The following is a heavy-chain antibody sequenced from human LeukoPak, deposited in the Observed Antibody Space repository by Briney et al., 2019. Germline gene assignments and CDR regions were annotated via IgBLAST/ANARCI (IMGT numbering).Heavy chain of an antibody. CDR1: GYTFTSYD. D-gene: IGHD6-19*01. CDR3: AREVYSSGWVIDP. Sequence: ASVKVSCKASGYTFTSYDINWVRQATGQGLEWMGWMNPNSGNTGYAQKFQGRVTITRNTSISTAYMELRSLRSDDTAVYYCAREVYSSGWVIDPWGQGTLVTVSS. CDR2: MNPNSGNT. J-gene: IGHJ5*02. V-gene: IGHV1-8*03.